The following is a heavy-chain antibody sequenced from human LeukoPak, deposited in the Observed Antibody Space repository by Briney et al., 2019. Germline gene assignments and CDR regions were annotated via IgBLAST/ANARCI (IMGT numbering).Heavy chain of an antibody. CDR1: GGSFSGYY. CDR2: INHSGST. CDR3: ASSTRSATVTTIDY. J-gene: IGHJ4*02. Sequence: SETLSLTCAVYGGSFSGYYWSWIRQPPGKGLEWTGEINHSGSTNYNPSLKSRVTISVDTSKIQFSLKLSSVTAADTAVYYCASSTRSATVTTIDYWGQGTLVTVSS. D-gene: IGHD4-17*01. V-gene: IGHV4-34*01.